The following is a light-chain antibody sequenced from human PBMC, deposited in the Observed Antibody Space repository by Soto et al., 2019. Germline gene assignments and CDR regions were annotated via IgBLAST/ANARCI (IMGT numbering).Light chain of an antibody. Sequence: SYELTQPPSVSVSPGQTAWITCSGEELPKKYVYCHQQKSGQAPVLVIFDDDKRHSGIPDRLSGSSSGTMATLTISGAQVEGEADYCCYSSGTAGPHRVFGGGTTLTVL. V-gene: IGLV3-10*01. CDR2: DDD. CDR3: YSSGTAGPHRV. J-gene: IGLJ3*02. CDR1: ELPKKY.